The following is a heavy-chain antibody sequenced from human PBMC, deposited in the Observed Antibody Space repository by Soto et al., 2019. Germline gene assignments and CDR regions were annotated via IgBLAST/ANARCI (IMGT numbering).Heavy chain of an antibody. CDR3: ARQGLWPFIASNWFDP. Sequence: QLQLQESGPGLVKPSETLSLTCTVSGGSISSSSYYWGWIRQPPGKGLEWIGSIYYSGSTYYNPSLKSRVTISVDTPKNQFSLKLSYVTAADTAVYYCARQGLWPFIASNWFDPWGQGTLVTVSS. V-gene: IGHV4-39*01. J-gene: IGHJ5*02. CDR1: GGSISSSSYY. CDR2: IYYSGST. D-gene: IGHD2-21*01.